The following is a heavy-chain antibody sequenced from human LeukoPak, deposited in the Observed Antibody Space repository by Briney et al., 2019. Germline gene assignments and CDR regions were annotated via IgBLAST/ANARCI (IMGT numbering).Heavy chain of an antibody. CDR2: ISSSSSYT. D-gene: IGHD1-26*01. V-gene: IGHV3-11*06. CDR1: AFTFSDST. Sequence: PGGSLRLSCAASAFTFSDSTMTWIRQAPGKGLEWISTISSSSSYTNYADSVKGRFTISRDNSKNTLYLQMNSLRAEDTAVYYCAKGGSYGKDAFDIWGQGTMVTVSS. J-gene: IGHJ3*02. CDR3: AKGGSYGKDAFDI.